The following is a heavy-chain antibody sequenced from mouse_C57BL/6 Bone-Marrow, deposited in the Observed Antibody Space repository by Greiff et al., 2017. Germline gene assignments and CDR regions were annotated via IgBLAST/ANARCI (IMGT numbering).Heavy chain of an antibody. CDR1: GYTFTDYY. J-gene: IGHJ2*01. V-gene: IGHV1-19*01. Sequence: VQLQQSGPVLVKPGASVKMSCKASGYTFTDYYMNWVKQSHGKSLEWIGVINPYNGGTSYNQKFKGKATLTVDKSSSTAYMELNRLTSEDSAVYYCARSTMVTPYYFDYWGQGTTLTVSS. CDR3: ARSTMVTPYYFDY. D-gene: IGHD2-2*01. CDR2: INPYNGGT.